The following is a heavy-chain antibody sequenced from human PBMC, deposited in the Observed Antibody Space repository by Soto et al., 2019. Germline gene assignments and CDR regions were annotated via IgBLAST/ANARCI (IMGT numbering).Heavy chain of an antibody. CDR2: ISGSGGST. Sequence: GGSLRLSCAASGFTFSSYAMSWVRQAPGKGLEWVSAISGSGGSTYYADSVKGRFTISRDNSKNTLYLQMNSLRAEDTAVYYCANWDPIVVVVAATDASWGQGTLGTVSS. D-gene: IGHD2-15*01. CDR1: GFTFSSYA. CDR3: ANWDPIVVVVAATDAS. J-gene: IGHJ4*02. V-gene: IGHV3-23*01.